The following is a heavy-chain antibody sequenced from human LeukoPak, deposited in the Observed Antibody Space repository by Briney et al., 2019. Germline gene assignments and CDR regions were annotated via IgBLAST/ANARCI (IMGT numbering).Heavy chain of an antibody. Sequence: SETLSLTCTVSGGSISSGGYYWSWIRQHPGKGLEWIGYIYYSGSTYYNPSLKSRVTISVDTSKNQFSLKLSSVTAADTAVYYCARRTYYDSSGYFGFDPWGQGTLVTVSS. V-gene: IGHV4-31*03. D-gene: IGHD3-22*01. J-gene: IGHJ5*02. CDR1: GGSISSGGYY. CDR2: IYYSGST. CDR3: ARRTYYDSSGYFGFDP.